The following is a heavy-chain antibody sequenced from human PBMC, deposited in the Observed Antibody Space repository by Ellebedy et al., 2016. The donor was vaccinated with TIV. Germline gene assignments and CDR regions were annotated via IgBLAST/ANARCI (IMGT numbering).Heavy chain of an antibody. CDR3: ARGVVPSAEDDAFDV. Sequence: AASVKVSCKASGYIFSGYYMHWLRQAPGHRLEWMGWINAKTGGTNYAQTFHGRVTMTRDTSIGTAFMELISLRSDDTAVYYCARGVVPSAEDDAFDVWGQGSMVTVSS. D-gene: IGHD2-2*01. J-gene: IGHJ3*01. CDR1: GYIFSGYY. CDR2: INAKTGGT. V-gene: IGHV1-2*02.